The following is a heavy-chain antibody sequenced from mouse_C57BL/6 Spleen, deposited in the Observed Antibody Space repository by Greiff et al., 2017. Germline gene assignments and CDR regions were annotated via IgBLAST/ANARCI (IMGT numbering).Heavy chain of an antibody. V-gene: IGHV1-15*01. D-gene: IGHD2-5*01. CDR1: GYTFTDYE. J-gene: IGHJ2*01. CDR3: TSYSNYDY. CDR2: IDPETGGT. Sequence: QVQLQQSGAELVRPGASVTLSCKASGYTFTDYEMHWVKQTPVHGLEWIGAIDPETGGTAYNQKFKGKAILTADNSSSPAYMEFRSLTSEAAAVYYCTSYSNYDYWGQGTTLTVSS.